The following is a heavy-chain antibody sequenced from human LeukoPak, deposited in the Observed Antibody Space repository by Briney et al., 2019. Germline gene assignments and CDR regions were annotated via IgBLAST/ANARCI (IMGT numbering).Heavy chain of an antibody. CDR3: ARNRVVGAPNFDY. CDR2: IYYTGNT. Sequence: SETLSLTCTVSGASISSYYWSWIRQPPGKGLECIGYIYYTGNTNYNPSLKSRVIMSIDTSKTQFSLKLTSVTAADTAVYYCARNRVVGAPNFDYWGQGTLVTVFS. D-gene: IGHD1-26*01. J-gene: IGHJ4*02. V-gene: IGHV4-59*01. CDR1: GASISSYY.